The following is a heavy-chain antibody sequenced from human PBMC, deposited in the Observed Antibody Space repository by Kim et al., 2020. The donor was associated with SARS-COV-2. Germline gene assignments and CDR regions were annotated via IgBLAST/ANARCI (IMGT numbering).Heavy chain of an antibody. J-gene: IGHJ5*02. Sequence: SETLSLTCTVSDDYIRSGDYFWSWIRQSPGKGLEWIGNIHYSGSTSYNPSLKGRFTLSIDTSKNQFSLTLPSVTAADTAVYYCARAYYDWWFDPWGQG. CDR1: DDYIRSGDYF. D-gene: IGHD3-9*01. CDR3: ARAYYDWWFDP. V-gene: IGHV4-30-4*01. CDR2: IHYSGST.